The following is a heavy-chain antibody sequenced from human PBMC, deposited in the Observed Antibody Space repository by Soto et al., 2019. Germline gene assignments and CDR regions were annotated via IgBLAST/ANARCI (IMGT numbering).Heavy chain of an antibody. CDR2: IYYSGST. Sequence: SETLSLTCTVSGGSISSSSYYWGWIRQPPGKGLEWIGSIYYSGSTYYNPSLKSRVTISVDTSKNQFSLKLSSVTAADTAVYYCARQDFWSGYLGYYFDYWGQGTRVTVSS. J-gene: IGHJ4*02. CDR1: GGSISSSSYY. D-gene: IGHD3-3*01. CDR3: ARQDFWSGYLGYYFDY. V-gene: IGHV4-39*01.